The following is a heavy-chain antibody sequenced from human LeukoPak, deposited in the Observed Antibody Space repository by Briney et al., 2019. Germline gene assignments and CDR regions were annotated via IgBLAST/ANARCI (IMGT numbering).Heavy chain of an antibody. CDR1: GYSFSTYW. J-gene: IGHJ4*02. D-gene: IGHD2-15*01. CDR2: IYPDDSDV. CDR3: VRQGDWWLGTSLHYYFDS. Sequence: GESLMISCQGSGYSFSTYWIAWVRQMPGKGLEWMGIIYPDDSDVKYSPSFQGQVTISADKGVNTAYVEWSSLKASDTATYYCVRQGDWWLGTSLHYYFDSWGQGTLVTVSS. V-gene: IGHV5-51*01.